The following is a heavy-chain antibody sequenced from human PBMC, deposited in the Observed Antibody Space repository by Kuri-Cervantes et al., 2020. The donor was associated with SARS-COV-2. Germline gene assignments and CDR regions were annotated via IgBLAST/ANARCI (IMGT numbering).Heavy chain of an antibody. Sequence: GSLRLSCAVYGGSFSGYYWSWIRQPPGKGLEWIGSVYYSGSTYYNPSLKGRVTISVDTSKNQFSLKLSSVTAADTAVYYCAVRGYSYREYWGQGTLVTVSS. D-gene: IGHD5-18*01. CDR3: AVRGYSYREY. J-gene: IGHJ4*02. CDR2: VYYSGST. V-gene: IGHV4-34*01. CDR1: GGSFSGYY.